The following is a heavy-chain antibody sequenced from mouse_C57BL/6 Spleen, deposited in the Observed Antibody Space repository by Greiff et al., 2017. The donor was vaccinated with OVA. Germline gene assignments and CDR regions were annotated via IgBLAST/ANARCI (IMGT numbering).Heavy chain of an antibody. CDR3: ASRSNDDDNDV. V-gene: IGHV5-17*01. CDR1: GFTFSDYG. D-gene: IGHD2-3*01. J-gene: IGHJ1*03. Sequence: VQLQESGGGLVKPGGSLKLSCAASGFTFSDYGMHWVRQAPEKGLEWVAYISSSISTISYADTVKGRFTISRDNAKNTLYLPMTSLRSEDTAMYYCASRSNDDDNDVWGTGTSVTVSS. CDR2: ISSSISTI.